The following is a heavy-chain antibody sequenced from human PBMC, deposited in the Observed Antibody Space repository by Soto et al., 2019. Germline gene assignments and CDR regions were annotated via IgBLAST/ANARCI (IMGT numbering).Heavy chain of an antibody. CDR2: IIPIFGTA. J-gene: IGHJ4*02. CDR3: ASSGTREQWLVQRDYISDY. CDR1: GGTFSSYA. D-gene: IGHD6-19*01. Sequence: SVIVSCKASGGTFSSYAISWVRQAPGQGLEWMGGIIPIFGTANYAQKFQGRVTITADESTSTAYMELSSLRSEDTAVYYCASSGTREQWLVQRDYISDYWGQGTLVTVPQ. V-gene: IGHV1-69*13.